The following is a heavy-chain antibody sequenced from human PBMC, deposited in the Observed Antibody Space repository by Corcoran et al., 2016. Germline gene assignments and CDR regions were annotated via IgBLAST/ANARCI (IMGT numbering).Heavy chain of an antibody. V-gene: IGHV4-59*01. CDR1: GSSISSYY. D-gene: IGHD3-3*01. CDR3: AGDDFWNGFDP. CDR2: IYYSGST. Sequence: QVQLHEAGPGLVKPSETLSLTCTVSGSSISSYYWRWIRQAPGKGLEWIGYIYYSGSTNYNPFLKSRVTISVDTSKNQFSLKLSSVTAADTAVYCCAGDDFWNGFDPWGQGTLVTVSS. J-gene: IGHJ5*02.